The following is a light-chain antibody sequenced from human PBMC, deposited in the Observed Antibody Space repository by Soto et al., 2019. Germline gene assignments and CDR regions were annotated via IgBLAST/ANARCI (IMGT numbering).Light chain of an antibody. CDR3: SSFTNTYSYV. Sequence: QSVLTQPRSVSGSPGQSVTFSCIGTSSDIGTYNFVSWYQQYPGKAPKLMIYDVTKRPSGVPHRFSGSKSGNTASLTISGLQAEDEADYYCSSFTNTYSYVFGTGTKVTVL. CDR1: SSDIGTYNF. V-gene: IGLV2-11*01. J-gene: IGLJ1*01. CDR2: DVT.